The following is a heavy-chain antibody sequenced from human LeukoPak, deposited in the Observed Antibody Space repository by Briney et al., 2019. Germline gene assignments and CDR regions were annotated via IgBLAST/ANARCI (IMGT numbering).Heavy chain of an antibody. D-gene: IGHD2-15*01. CDR3: ARDRGSCSGGSCYRTLSAFDI. V-gene: IGHV4-39*07. CDR1: GGSISSSSYY. J-gene: IGHJ3*02. Sequence: SETLSLTCTVSGGSISSSSYYWGWIRQPPGKGLEWIGSIYYSGSTYYNPSLKSRVTISVDTSKNQFSLKLSSVTAADTAVYYCARDRGSCSGGSCYRTLSAFDIWGQGTMVTVSS. CDR2: IYYSGST.